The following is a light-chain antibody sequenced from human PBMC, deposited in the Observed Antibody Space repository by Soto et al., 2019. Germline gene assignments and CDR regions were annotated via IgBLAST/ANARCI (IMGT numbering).Light chain of an antibody. Sequence: DIVMTQSPLSLPVTPGEPASISCRSSQSLLHSNGYNYLDWYLQKPGQSPQLLIYLGSSRAPGVPDRFSGSGSGTDFTLKISRVEAEDVGVYYCMQALQTPWTFGQGTKVEIK. CDR2: LGS. CDR1: QSLLHSNGYNY. J-gene: IGKJ1*01. CDR3: MQALQTPWT. V-gene: IGKV2-28*01.